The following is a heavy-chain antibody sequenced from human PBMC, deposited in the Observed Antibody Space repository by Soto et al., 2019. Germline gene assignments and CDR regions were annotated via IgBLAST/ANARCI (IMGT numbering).Heavy chain of an antibody. V-gene: IGHV3-11*06. CDR3: ARARSDSSGSSYYYGMDV. CDR2: ISSTSDYM. J-gene: IGHJ6*02. D-gene: IGHD3-22*01. CDR1: GFTFSDYY. Sequence: GGSLRLSCAASGFTFSDYYMSWIRQAPGKGLEWVSYISSTSDYMYYEESVKGRFTVSRDNANNLLYLQMNSLRAEDTAVYYCARARSDSSGSSYYYGMDVWGQGTTVTVSS.